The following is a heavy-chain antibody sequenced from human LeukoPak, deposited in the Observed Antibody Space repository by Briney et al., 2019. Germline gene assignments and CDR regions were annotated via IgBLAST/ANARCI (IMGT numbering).Heavy chain of an antibody. CDR3: AREGTRTGSQPSGGMDV. J-gene: IGHJ6*02. CDR2: IYYSEST. V-gene: IGHV4-59*01. D-gene: IGHD3-10*01. CDR1: GGSISSYY. Sequence: SETLSLTCTVSGGSISSYYWSWFRQPPGKGLEWIGDIYYSESTNYTPSLKSRVTISVDTSKNQCSLKLSSVTAADTAVYYCAREGTRTGSQPSGGMDVWGQGTTVTVSS.